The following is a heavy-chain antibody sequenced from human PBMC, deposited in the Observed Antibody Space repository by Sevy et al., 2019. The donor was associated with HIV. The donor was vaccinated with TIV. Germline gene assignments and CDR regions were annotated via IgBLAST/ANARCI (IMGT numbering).Heavy chain of an antibody. Sequence: GGSLRLSCTASEFTFSDYAMHWVRQTPAKGLEWVAIVSDDGLKDDYADSVKGRFAISRDNSRSTLYLQMNSLTPDDTAVYFCVKEATAHRKIRFCFGDNCFYNWFDTWGQGVLVTVSS. CDR1: EFTFSDYA. CDR2: VSDDGLKD. CDR3: VKEATAHRKIRFCFGDNCFYNWFDT. J-gene: IGHJ5*02. D-gene: IGHD4-17*01. V-gene: IGHV3-30*09.